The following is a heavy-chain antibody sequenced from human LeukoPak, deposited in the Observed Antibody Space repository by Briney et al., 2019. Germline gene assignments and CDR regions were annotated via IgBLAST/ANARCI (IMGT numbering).Heavy chain of an antibody. CDR3: ARAYSSSSVDY. CDR2: INHSGST. CDR1: GGSFSGYC. J-gene: IGHJ4*02. Sequence: SETLSLTCAVYGGSFSGYCWNWMRQPPGKGLEWIGEINHSGSTNYNPSLKSRVTISVDTSKNQFSLKLTSVTAADTAVYYCARAYSSSSVDYWGQGTLVTVSS. D-gene: IGHD6-6*01. V-gene: IGHV4-34*01.